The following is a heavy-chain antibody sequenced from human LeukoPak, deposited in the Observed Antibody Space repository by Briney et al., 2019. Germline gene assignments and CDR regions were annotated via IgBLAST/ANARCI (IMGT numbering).Heavy chain of an antibody. CDR2: IWYDGSNK. D-gene: IGHD1-26*01. CDR1: GFTFSSYG. CDR3: ARDKEWEPRHLYYYGMDV. V-gene: IGHV3-33*01. J-gene: IGHJ6*02. Sequence: GGSLRLSCAASGFTFSSYGMHWVRQAPGKGLEWVAVIWYDGSNKYYADSVKGRFTISRDNSKNTLYLQMNSLRAEDTAVYYCARDKEWEPRHLYYYGMDVWGQGTTVTVSS.